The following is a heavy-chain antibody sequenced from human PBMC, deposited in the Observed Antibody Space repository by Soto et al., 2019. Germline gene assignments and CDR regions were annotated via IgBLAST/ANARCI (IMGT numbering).Heavy chain of an antibody. Sequence: GGPLILSSAGSGFTFISYSMNWVRQTPGKGLECVSSISSSSSYIYYADSVKGRFTISRDNAKNSLYLQMDSLRAEDTAVYYCARWGDIVVAVAATSGYYGMDVWGQGTTVTVSS. CDR1: GFTFISYS. CDR2: ISSSSSYI. CDR3: ARWGDIVVAVAATSGYYGMDV. V-gene: IGHV3-21*01. D-gene: IGHD2-15*01. J-gene: IGHJ6*02.